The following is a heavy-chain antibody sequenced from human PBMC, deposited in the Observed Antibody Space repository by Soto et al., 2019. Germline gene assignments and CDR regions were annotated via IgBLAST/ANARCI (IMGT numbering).Heavy chain of an antibody. V-gene: IGHV1-24*01. CDR1: GYTLTELS. CDR3: TVGRELSSGWHRYFDY. J-gene: IGHJ4*02. Sequence: ASVEVSCKVSGYTLTELSMHWVRQTPGRGLEWMGGFDPADGETIYAQKFQGRVTMTEDTSTDTAYMDLTSLRSEDTAVYYCTVGRELSSGWHRYFDYWGQGTLVTVSS. CDR2: FDPADGET. D-gene: IGHD6-19*01.